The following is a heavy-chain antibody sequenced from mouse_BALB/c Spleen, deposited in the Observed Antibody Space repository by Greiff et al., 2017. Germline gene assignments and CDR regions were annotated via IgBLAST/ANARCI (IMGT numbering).Heavy chain of an antibody. CDR2: IWGGGST. CDR3: AKHDYYDYDGFAY. D-gene: IGHD2-4*01. Sequence: QVQLQQSGPGLVAPSQSLSITCTVSGFSLTDYGVSWIRQPPGKGLEWLGVIWGGGSTYYNSALKSRLSISKDNSKSQVFLKMNSLQTDDTAMYYCAKHDYYDYDGFAYWGQGTLVTVSA. V-gene: IGHV2-6-5*01. J-gene: IGHJ3*01. CDR1: GFSLTDYG.